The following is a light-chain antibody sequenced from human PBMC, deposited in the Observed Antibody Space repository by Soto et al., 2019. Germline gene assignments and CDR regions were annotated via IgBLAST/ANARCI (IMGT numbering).Light chain of an antibody. CDR3: QSYDSSLSGSWV. Sequence: QSVLTQPPSMSGTPGQRVTISCTGSSSNIGAGYDVHWYRQLPGTAPKLLIYGNINRPSGVPDRFSGSKSGTSASLAITGLQAEDEADYYCQSYDSSLSGSWVFGGGTKVTVL. V-gene: IGLV1-40*01. CDR1: SSNIGAGYD. CDR2: GNI. J-gene: IGLJ3*02.